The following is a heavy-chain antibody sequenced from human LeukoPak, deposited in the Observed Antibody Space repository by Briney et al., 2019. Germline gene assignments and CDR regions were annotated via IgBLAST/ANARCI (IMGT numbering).Heavy chain of an antibody. D-gene: IGHD2-2*01. J-gene: IGHJ5*02. CDR3: ARGVVVPAAIGHNWFDP. CDR2: IIPIFGTA. V-gene: IGHV1-69*05. Sequence: GASVEVSCKASGGTFSSYAISWVRQAPGQGLEWMGGIIPIFGTANYAQKFQGRVTITTDESTSTAYMELSSLRSEDTAVYYCARGVVVPAAIGHNWFDPWGQGTLVTVSS. CDR1: GGTFSSYA.